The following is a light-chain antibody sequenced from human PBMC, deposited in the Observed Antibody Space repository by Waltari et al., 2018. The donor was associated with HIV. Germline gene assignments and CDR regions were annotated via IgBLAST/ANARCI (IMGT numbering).Light chain of an antibody. CDR3: QSYDNSLSAWV. V-gene: IGLV1-40*01. J-gene: IGLJ3*02. CDR2: GNI. CDR1: SSNIGAGYD. Sequence: QSVLTQPPSVSGAPGQRVTISCTGSSSNIGAGYDVHWYQQLPGTTPKLLVYGNINRPSGVPDRFSGSKSATSASLAITGLQAEDEADYYCQSYDNSLSAWVFGGGTKLTVL.